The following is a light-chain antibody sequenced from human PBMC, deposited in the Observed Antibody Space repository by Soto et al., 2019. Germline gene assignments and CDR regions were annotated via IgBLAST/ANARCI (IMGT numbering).Light chain of an antibody. CDR3: SSYTSISTLVV. V-gene: IGLV2-14*01. CDR2: EVS. J-gene: IGLJ2*01. Sequence: QSALTQPASVSGSPGQSITISCTGTSSDVGGYNYVSWYQQHPGKAPKLMIYEVSYRPSGVSNRFSGSKSGNTASLTISGLQAEDEADYYCSSYTSISTLVVFGGGTKVTVL. CDR1: SSDVGGYNY.